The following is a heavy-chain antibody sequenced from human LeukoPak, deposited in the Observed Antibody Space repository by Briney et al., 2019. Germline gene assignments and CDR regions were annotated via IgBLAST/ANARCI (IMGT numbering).Heavy chain of an antibody. CDR1: GYTFTSYG. V-gene: IGHV1-18*01. Sequence: GASVKVSCKASGYTFTSYGISWVRQAPGQGLEWMGWISAYNGNTNYAQKLQGRVTMTTDTSTSTAYMELRSLRSDDTAAYYCARDSYYYDSSGYYYAQFDYWGQGTLVTVSS. J-gene: IGHJ4*02. CDR2: ISAYNGNT. CDR3: ARDSYYYDSSGYYYAQFDY. D-gene: IGHD3-22*01.